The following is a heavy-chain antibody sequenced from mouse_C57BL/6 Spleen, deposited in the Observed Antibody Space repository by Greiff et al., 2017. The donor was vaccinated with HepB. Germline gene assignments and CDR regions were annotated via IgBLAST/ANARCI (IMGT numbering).Heavy chain of an antibody. D-gene: IGHD1-1*01. CDR2: ISNGGGST. Sequence: EVHLVESGGGLVQPGGSLKLSCATSGFTFSDYYMYWVRQTPEKRLEWVAYISNGGGSTYYPDTVKGRFTISRDNAKNTLYLQISRLTSEDTARYYCERHDGYGSRWEDAMDYWGQGTSVTVSS. CDR3: ERHDGYGSRWEDAMDY. V-gene: IGHV5-12*02. J-gene: IGHJ4*01. CDR1: GFTFSDYY.